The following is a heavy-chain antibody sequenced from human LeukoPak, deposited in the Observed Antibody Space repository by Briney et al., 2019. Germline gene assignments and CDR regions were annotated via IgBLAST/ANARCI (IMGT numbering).Heavy chain of an antibody. J-gene: IGHJ4*02. D-gene: IGHD3-10*01. CDR3: AKDPMVRVREPLFDY. CDR1: GFTFSSYA. CDR2: ISGSGGST. V-gene: IGHV3-23*01. Sequence: GGSLRLSCAASGFTFSSYAMSWVRQAPGKGLERVSAISGSGGSTHYADSVKGRFTISRDNSKNTLYLQMNSLRAEDTAVYYCAKDPMVRVREPLFDYWGQGTLVTVSS.